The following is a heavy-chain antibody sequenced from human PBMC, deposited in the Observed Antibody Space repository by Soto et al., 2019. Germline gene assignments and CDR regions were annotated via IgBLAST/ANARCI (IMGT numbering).Heavy chain of an antibody. CDR2: INSDGSST. D-gene: IGHD4-4*01. Sequence: GFLRLSCAASGFTFSSYWMHWVRQAPGKGLVWVSRINSDGSSTSYADSVKGRFTISRDNAKNTLYLQMNSLRAEDTAVYYCARAPHSNYVYYYYYMDVWGKGTTVTVSS. V-gene: IGHV3-74*01. CDR3: ARAPHSNYVYYYYYMDV. J-gene: IGHJ6*03. CDR1: GFTFSSYW.